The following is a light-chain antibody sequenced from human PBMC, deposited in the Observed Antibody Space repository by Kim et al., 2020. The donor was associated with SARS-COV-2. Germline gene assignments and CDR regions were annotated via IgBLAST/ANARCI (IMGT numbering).Light chain of an antibody. J-gene: IGKJ4*01. CDR3: HQYNNWPLT. CDR2: GAS. V-gene: IGKV3-15*01. Sequence: EIVMTQSPATLSMSPGERATLSCRASQSVSSNLAWYQQKPGQAPRLLIYGASTRATGIPARFSGSGSGTQFTLTISSPQSEDFAVYYCHQYNNWPLTFGGGTKVDIK. CDR1: QSVSSN.